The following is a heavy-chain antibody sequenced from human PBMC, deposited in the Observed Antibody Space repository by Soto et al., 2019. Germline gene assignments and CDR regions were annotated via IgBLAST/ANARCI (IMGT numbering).Heavy chain of an antibody. CDR3: AKESQIRYFDWLAPYYSDY. V-gene: IGHV3-30*18. J-gene: IGHJ4*02. D-gene: IGHD3-9*01. CDR2: ISYDGSNK. Sequence: GGSLRLSCAASGFTFSSYGMHWVRQAPGKGLEWVAVISYDGSNKYYADSVKGRFTISRDNSKNTLYLQMNSLRAEDTAVYYCAKESQIRYFDWLAPYYSDYWGQGTLVTVSS. CDR1: GFTFSSYG.